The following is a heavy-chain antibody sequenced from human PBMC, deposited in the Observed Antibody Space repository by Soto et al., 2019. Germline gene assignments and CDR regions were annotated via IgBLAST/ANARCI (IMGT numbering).Heavy chain of an antibody. CDR2: ISYDGSNK. CDR1: GFTFSSYG. D-gene: IGHD1-26*01. J-gene: IGHJ6*04. V-gene: IGHV3-30*18. Sequence: PGGSLRLSCAASGFTFSSYGMHWVRQAPGKGLEWVAVISYDGSNKYYADSVKGRFTISRDNSKNTLYLQMNSLRAEDTAVYYCAKDPGGSYSLYVWGKGTTVTVSS. CDR3: AKDPGGSYSLYV.